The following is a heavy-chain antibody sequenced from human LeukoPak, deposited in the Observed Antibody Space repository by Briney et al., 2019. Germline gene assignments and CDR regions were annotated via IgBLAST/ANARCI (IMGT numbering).Heavy chain of an antibody. CDR2: IKYDGSEI. D-gene: IGHD6-13*01. CDR3: ARDIAAPGLFFDD. V-gene: IGHV3-7*01. J-gene: IGHJ4*02. CDR1: GFTLSSYW. Sequence: GGSLRLSCAASGFTLSSYWMSWVRQAPGKGLEWVANIKYDGSEIDYVDSVKGRFTISRDNAKNSLYLQMNSLRAEDTAVYYCARDIAAPGLFFDDWGQGTLVTVSS.